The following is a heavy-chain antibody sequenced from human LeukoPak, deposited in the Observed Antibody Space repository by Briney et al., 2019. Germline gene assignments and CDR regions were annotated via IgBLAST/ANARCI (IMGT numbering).Heavy chain of an antibody. V-gene: IGHV1-69*04. Sequence: ASVKVSCKASGGTLSSYVISWVRQAPGQGLEWMGRIIPILGIANYAQKFQGRVTITADKSTSTAYMELSSLRSEDTAVYYCARDPQRGDFSMHWGQGTLVPVSS. D-gene: IGHD3-3*01. J-gene: IGHJ4*02. CDR3: ARDPQRGDFSMH. CDR1: GGTLSSYV. CDR2: IIPILGIA.